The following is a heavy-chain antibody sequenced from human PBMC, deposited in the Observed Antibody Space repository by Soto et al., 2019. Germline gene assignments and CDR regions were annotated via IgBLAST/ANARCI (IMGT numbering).Heavy chain of an antibody. J-gene: IGHJ4*02. V-gene: IGHV1-2*04. CDR3: ARDGHYSTSSPFDY. D-gene: IGHD2-2*01. Sequence: GASVKVSCKASGYTFTGYYMHWVRQAPGQGLEWMGWINPNSGGTNYAQKFQGWVTMTRDTSISTAYMELSRLRSDDTAVYYCARDGHYSTSSPFDYWGQGTLVTVSS. CDR1: GYTFTGYY. CDR2: INPNSGGT.